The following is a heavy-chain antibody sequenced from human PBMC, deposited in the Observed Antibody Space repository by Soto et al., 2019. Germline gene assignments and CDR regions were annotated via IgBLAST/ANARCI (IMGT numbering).Heavy chain of an antibody. D-gene: IGHD3-22*01. J-gene: IGHJ5*02. CDR2: IYHGVST. CDR3: ARVGPWVPYYYDSSPYTFENWFDP. V-gene: IGHV4-38-2*01. Sequence: SETLSLTCAVSGYSISSGYYWGWLRQPPGKGLEWIGSIYHGVSTYYNPSLNSRVTLSIDVTNNHVSLILNSVTAADTAVYYCARVGPWVPYYYDSSPYTFENWFDPWGQGTLVTVSS. CDR1: GYSISSGYY.